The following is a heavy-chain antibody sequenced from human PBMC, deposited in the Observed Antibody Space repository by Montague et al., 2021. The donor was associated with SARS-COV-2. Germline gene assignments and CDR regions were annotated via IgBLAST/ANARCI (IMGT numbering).Heavy chain of an antibody. J-gene: IGHJ2*01. CDR2: IYYSGST. Sequence: SETLSLTRTVSGGSISSYYWGWIRQPPGKGLEWIGYIYYSGSTNYNPSLKSRVTISVDTSKNQFSLKLSSVTAADTAVYYCARASITMVRGVTRWYFDLWGRGTLVTVSS. CDR1: GGSISSYY. D-gene: IGHD3-10*01. V-gene: IGHV4-59*13. CDR3: ARASITMVRGVTRWYFDL.